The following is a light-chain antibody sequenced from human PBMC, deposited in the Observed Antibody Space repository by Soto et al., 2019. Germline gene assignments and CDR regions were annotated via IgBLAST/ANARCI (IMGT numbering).Light chain of an antibody. V-gene: IGLV1-47*02. J-gene: IGLJ2*01. Sequence: QSVLTQPPSASGTPGQRVTISCSGSNSNVETNYVYWYQQVAGTAPKLLIYSNDQRPSWVPDRFSASKTGTSASLDISGLRSEDEADYYCSANDDGLGGPVFGGGTKLTVL. CDR3: SANDDGLGGPV. CDR1: NSNVETNY. CDR2: SND.